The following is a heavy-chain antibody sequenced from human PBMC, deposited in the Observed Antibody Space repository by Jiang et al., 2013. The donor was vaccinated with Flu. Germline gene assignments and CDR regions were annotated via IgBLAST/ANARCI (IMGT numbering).Heavy chain of an antibody. CDR1: GGPISGSSYY. J-gene: IGHJ5*02. CDR2: IYYSGST. Sequence: GLVKPSETLSLTCTVSGGPISGSSYYWGWIRQPPGKGLEWIGNIYYSGSTYYNPSLKSRVTISVDTSKNKFSLKLNSVTAADTAKYYCARDRALSWFDPWGQGTLVTVSS. V-gene: IGHV4-39*07. CDR3: ARDRALSWFDP. D-gene: IGHD3-10*01.